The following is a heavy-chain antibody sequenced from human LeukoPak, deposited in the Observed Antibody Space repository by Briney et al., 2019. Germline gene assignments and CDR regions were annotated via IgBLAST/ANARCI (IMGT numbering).Heavy chain of an antibody. CDR3: ARDPRIAVAGTDY. J-gene: IGHJ4*02. CDR1: GFTFSSYS. D-gene: IGHD6-19*01. V-gene: IGHV3-21*01. Sequence: PGGSLRLSCAASGFTFSSYSMNWVRQAPGKGLEWVSSISSSSSYIYYADSVKGRFTMSRDNAKNSLYLQMNSLRAEDTAVYYCARDPRIAVAGTDYWGQGTLVTVSS. CDR2: ISSSSSYI.